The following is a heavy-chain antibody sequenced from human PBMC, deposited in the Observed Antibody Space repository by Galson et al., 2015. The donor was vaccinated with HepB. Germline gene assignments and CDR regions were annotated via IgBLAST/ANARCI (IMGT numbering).Heavy chain of an antibody. CDR2: INSDGSST. J-gene: IGHJ3*02. CDR1: GFTFSSYW. CDR3: ARQGGSYSYYDAFDI. Sequence: SLRLSCAASGFTFSSYWMHWVRQAPGKGLVWVSRINSDGSSTSYADSVKGRFTISRDNAKNTLYLQMNSLRAEDTAVYYCARQGGSYSYYDAFDIWGQGTMVTVSS. V-gene: IGHV3-74*01. D-gene: IGHD1-26*01.